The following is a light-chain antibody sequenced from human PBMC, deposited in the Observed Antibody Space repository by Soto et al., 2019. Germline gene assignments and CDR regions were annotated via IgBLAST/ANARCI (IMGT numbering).Light chain of an antibody. Sequence: QSVLTQPRSVSGSPGQSVTISCTGASSDAGNYNYVSWYQQHPDKAPKLMIYDVNKRPSGVPDRFSGSKSGNTASLTISGLQAEDEADYYCCSYAGSSTYVFGSGTKVTVL. CDR1: SSDAGNYNY. CDR2: DVN. V-gene: IGLV2-11*01. J-gene: IGLJ1*01. CDR3: CSYAGSSTYV.